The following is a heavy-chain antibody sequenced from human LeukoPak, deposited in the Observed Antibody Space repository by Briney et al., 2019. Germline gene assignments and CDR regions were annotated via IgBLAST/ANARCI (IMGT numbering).Heavy chain of an antibody. CDR1: GFSFSTYW. CDR3: ATSSSPNFT. CDR2: IRQDGSEK. Sequence: GGSLRLSCEASGFSFSTYWMSWVRQAPGKGLEWVANIRQDGSEKYYVDSVKGRFTISRDIAKQSVFLQMNSLRAEDTAVYYCATSSSPNFTWGQGTLVTVSS. J-gene: IGHJ5*02. D-gene: IGHD6-13*01. V-gene: IGHV3-7*01.